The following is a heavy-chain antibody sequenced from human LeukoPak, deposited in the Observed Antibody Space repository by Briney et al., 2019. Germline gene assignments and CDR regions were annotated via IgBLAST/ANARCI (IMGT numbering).Heavy chain of an antibody. D-gene: IGHD2-15*01. CDR3: ARAGYCSGGSCYSDY. V-gene: IGHV1-2*02. J-gene: IGHJ4*02. CDR1: GYTFTGYY. CDR2: INPNSGGT. Sequence: GASVKVSCKASGYTFTGYYMHWVRQAPGQGLEWMGWINPNSGGTNYAQNFQGRVTMTRDTSISTAYMELSRLRSDDTAVYYCARAGYCSGGSCYSDYWGQGTLVTVSS.